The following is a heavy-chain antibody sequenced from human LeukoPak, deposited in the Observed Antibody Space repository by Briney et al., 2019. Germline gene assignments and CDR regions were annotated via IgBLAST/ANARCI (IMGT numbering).Heavy chain of an antibody. V-gene: IGHV4-34*01. Sequence: SETLSLTCAVYGGSFSGYYWSWIRQPPGKGLEWSGEINHSGSTNYNPSLKSRVTISVDTSKNQFSLKLSSVTAADTAVYYCASLFSSGWFRFDYFDYWGQGTLVTVSS. CDR3: ASLFSSGWFRFDYFDY. CDR2: INHSGST. D-gene: IGHD6-19*01. J-gene: IGHJ4*02. CDR1: GGSFSGYY.